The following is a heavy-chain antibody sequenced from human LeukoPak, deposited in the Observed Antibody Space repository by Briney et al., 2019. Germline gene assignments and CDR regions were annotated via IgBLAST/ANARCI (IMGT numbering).Heavy chain of an antibody. D-gene: IGHD6-13*01. CDR1: GYTFTSYG. CDR3: ARGVRSPRSSWFPYHFDY. V-gene: IGHV1-18*01. CDR2: ISAYNGNT. J-gene: IGHJ4*02. Sequence: ASVKVSCKASGYTFTSYGISWVRQAPGQGLEWMGWISAYNGNTNYAQKLQGRVTMPTDTSTSTAYMELRSLRSDDTAVYYCARGVRSPRSSWFPYHFDYWGQGTLVTVSS.